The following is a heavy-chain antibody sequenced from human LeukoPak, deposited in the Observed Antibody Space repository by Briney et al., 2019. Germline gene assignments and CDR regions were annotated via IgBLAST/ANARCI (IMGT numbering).Heavy chain of an antibody. D-gene: IGHD3-10*01. V-gene: IGHV3-66*01. CDR3: ARGQYYYGSGSYYRYYYYYGMDV. J-gene: IGHJ6*02. Sequence: GGSLRLSCAASGFTVSSNYMSWVRQAPGKGLEWVSVIYSGGSTYYADSVKGRFTISRDNSKNTLYLQMNSLRAEDTAVYYCARGQYYYGSGSYYRYYYYYGMDVWGQGTTVTVSS. CDR2: IYSGGST. CDR1: GFTVSSNY.